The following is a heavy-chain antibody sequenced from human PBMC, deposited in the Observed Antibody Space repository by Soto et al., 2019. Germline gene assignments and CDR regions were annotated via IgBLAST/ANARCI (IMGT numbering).Heavy chain of an antibody. Sequence: PGGSLRLSCAASGFTFSSYYISWVRQAPGKGLEWVANIKQDGSEKYYVDSVKGRFTISRDNAKNSLYLQMNSLRAEDTAVYYCARDGYSAGFDIWGQGTMVTVSS. J-gene: IGHJ3*02. D-gene: IGHD5-18*01. CDR2: IKQDGSEK. V-gene: IGHV3-7*01. CDR1: GFTFSSYY. CDR3: ARDGYSAGFDI.